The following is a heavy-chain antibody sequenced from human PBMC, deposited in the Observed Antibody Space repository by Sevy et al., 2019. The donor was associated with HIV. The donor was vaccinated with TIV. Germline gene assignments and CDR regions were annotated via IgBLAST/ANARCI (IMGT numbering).Heavy chain of an antibody. CDR1: GGSLTGYY. CDR2: INHTAGT. V-gene: IGHV4-34*01. J-gene: IGHJ4*02. Sequence: SETLSLTCAVSGGSLTGYYWSWIRQPPRKGLEWIGEINHTAGTIYNPSLKSRVTISVDTSKNQFSLKLGSVTAADTAVYYCARGWQDVVLMVYVPPDYWGQGTLVTVSS. CDR3: ARGWQDVVLMVYVPPDY. D-gene: IGHD2-8*01.